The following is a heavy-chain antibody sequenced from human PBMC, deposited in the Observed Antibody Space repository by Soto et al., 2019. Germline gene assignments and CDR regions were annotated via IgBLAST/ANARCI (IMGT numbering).Heavy chain of an antibody. CDR3: AHRQWLGHIDY. CDR1: GFSLSTSGVG. D-gene: IGHD6-19*01. J-gene: IGHJ4*02. CDR2: IYWDDDK. Sequence: QITLKESGPTLVTPTQTLTLTCSFSGFSLSTSGVGVGWIRQPPGKALEWLALIYWDDDKHYSPSLKSRLTVTKATSNNRVVLTMTNMDPMDTATYYCAHRQWLGHIDYWCQGTLVTVSS. V-gene: IGHV2-5*02.